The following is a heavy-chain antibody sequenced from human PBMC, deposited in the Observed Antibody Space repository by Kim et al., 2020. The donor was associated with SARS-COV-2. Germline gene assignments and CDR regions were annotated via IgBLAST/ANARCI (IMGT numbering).Heavy chain of an antibody. CDR1: GGSVSSGSYY. D-gene: IGHD5-12*01. CDR3: ARNIVATTGGDPDWFDP. CDR2: IYYSGST. V-gene: IGHV4-61*01. J-gene: IGHJ5*02. Sequence: SETLSLTCTVSGGSVSSGSYYWSWIRQPPGKGLEWIGYIYYSGSTNYNPSLKSRVTISVDTSKNQFSLKLSSVTAADTAVYYCARNIVATTGGDPDWFDPWGQGTLVTVSS.